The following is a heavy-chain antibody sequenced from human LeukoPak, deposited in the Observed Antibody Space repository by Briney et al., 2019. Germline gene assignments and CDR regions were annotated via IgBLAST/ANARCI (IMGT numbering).Heavy chain of an antibody. CDR3: ARIAVAGTDDAFDI. CDR1: GYTFTGYY. V-gene: IGHV1-2*02. CDR2: INPNSGGT. J-gene: IGHJ3*02. D-gene: IGHD6-19*01. Sequence: ASVMVSCKASGYTFTGYYMHWVRQAPGQGLEWMGWINPNSGGTNYAQKFQGRVTMTRDTSISTAYMELSRLRSDDTAVYYCARIAVAGTDDAFDIWGQGTMVTVSS.